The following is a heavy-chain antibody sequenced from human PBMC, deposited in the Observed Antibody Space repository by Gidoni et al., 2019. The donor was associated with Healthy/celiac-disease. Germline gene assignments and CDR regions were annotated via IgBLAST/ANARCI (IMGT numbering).Heavy chain of an antibody. D-gene: IGHD1-26*01. CDR1: GFTFSSYS. J-gene: IGHJ2*01. Sequence: EVQLVESGGGLVKPGGSLRLSCAASGFTFSSYSMNWVRQAPGKGLEWVSSISSSSSYIYYADSVKGRFTTSRDNAKNSLYLQMNSLRAEDTAVYYCARTPPSGSYYLSWYFDLWGRGTLVTVSS. CDR3: ARTPPSGSYYLSWYFDL. V-gene: IGHV3-21*01. CDR2: ISSSSSYI.